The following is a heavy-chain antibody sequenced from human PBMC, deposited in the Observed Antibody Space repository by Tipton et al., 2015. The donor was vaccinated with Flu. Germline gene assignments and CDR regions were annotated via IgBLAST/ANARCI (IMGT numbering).Heavy chain of an antibody. CDR1: GYSIASDYY. Sequence: TLSLTCSVSGYSIASDYYWGWIRQFPGKGLEWIGTVSRTGSTIYNLSLKSRDAISIDRSKNQFSLNLKSVTAGDMAVYYCARRDYSNYVSDPKSWFDPWGQGTLVAVSS. J-gene: IGHJ5*02. CDR3: ARRDYSNYVSDPKSWFDP. V-gene: IGHV4-38-2*01. D-gene: IGHD4-11*01. CDR2: VSRTGST.